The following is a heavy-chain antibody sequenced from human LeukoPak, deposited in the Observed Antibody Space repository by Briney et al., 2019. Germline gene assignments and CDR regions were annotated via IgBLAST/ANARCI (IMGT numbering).Heavy chain of an antibody. J-gene: IGHJ3*01. D-gene: IGHD3/OR15-3a*01. CDR2: ISGSGASV. V-gene: IGHV3-11*04. CDR3: ARVDGFTREGPFDV. CDR1: GFTFSDYY. Sequence: IPGGSLRLSCDASGFTFSDYYMSWIRQAPGQALVWISFISGSGASVQSASSVKGRFTISRDNAKNSLYLQMSDLRVEDTAIYYCARVDGFTREGPFDVWGQGAMVTVSS.